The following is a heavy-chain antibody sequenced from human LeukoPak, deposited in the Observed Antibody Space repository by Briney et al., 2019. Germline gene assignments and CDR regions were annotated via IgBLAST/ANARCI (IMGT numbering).Heavy chain of an antibody. D-gene: IGHD5-18*01. CDR2: INAYNGNS. CDR1: GYTFTSYG. CDR3: ARVEIAMSKSVY. V-gene: IGHV1-18*01. Sequence: ASVKVSCKASGYTFTSYGISWVRQAPGRGREWMGWINAYNGNSNYAQNFQGRVNMTTETSTSTAYMEMRSLISDDTGVYYCARVEIAMSKSVYWGQGTLVTVSS. J-gene: IGHJ4*02.